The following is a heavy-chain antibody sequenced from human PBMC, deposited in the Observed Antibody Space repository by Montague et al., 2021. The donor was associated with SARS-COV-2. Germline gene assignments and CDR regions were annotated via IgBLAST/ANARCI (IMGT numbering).Heavy chain of an antibody. Sequence: SETLSLTCAVSGGSFSGYNWSCFRHPPAKSPEGFVGINHNGSTTYNPSLKSRVTISVDTSKNQFSLMLSSVTAAATAVYYCTREGYQVLWSDYYYYGMDVWGQGTTVTVSS. D-gene: IGHD2-2*01. CDR3: TREGYQVLWSDYYYYGMDV. V-gene: IGHV4-34*01. J-gene: IGHJ6*02. CDR1: GGSFSGYN. CDR2: INHNGST.